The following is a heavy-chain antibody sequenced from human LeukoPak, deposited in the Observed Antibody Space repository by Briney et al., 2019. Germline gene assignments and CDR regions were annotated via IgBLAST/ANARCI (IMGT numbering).Heavy chain of an antibody. Sequence: GASLKISCKGSGSSFTSYWIGWVRQLPGKGLEWMGIIYPGDSDTRYSPSFQGQVTISADKSISTAYLQWSSLKASDTAMYYCARHYCSGGSCYPGYYYYMDVWGKGTTVTVSS. V-gene: IGHV5-51*01. D-gene: IGHD2-15*01. CDR1: GSSFTSYW. CDR3: ARHYCSGGSCYPGYYYYMDV. CDR2: IYPGDSDT. J-gene: IGHJ6*03.